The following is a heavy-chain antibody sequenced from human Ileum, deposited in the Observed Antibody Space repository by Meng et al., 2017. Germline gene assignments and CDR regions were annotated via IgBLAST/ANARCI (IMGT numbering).Heavy chain of an antibody. D-gene: IGHD6-6*01. V-gene: IGHV2-5*02. Sequence: QITLKESGPTLVEPTETLTLTCTFSGFSLNTVGVGVGWIRQPPGKALEWLALIYWDDEYRYSPSLRSRLTITKDTSRNQVVLRMTNVAPVDAGTYYCVHRPVAAQHWFDPWGQGTLVTVSS. CDR2: IYWDDEY. CDR3: VHRPVAAQHWFDP. CDR1: GFSLNTVGVG. J-gene: IGHJ5*02.